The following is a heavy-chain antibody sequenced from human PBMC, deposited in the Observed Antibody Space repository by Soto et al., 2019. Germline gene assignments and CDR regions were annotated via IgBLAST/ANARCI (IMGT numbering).Heavy chain of an antibody. V-gene: IGHV4-34*01. CDR1: GGSFSGYY. D-gene: IGHD6-13*01. J-gene: IGHJ4*02. CDR3: ARSYSSSWTPM. CDR2: INHSGST. Sequence: PSETLSLTCAVYGGSFSGYYWIWIRQPPGKGLEWIGEINHSGSTNYNPSLKSRVTISVDTSKNQFSLKLSSVTAADTAVYYCARSYSSSWTPMWGQGTLVTVSS.